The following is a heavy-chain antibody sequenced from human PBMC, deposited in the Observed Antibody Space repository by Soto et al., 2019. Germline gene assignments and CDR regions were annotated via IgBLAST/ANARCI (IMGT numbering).Heavy chain of an antibody. D-gene: IGHD2-15*01. J-gene: IGHJ6*02. V-gene: IGHV4-30-4*01. CDR1: GGSISSGEYY. Sequence: LSLTCTVSGGSISSGEYYWSWIRQPPGKGLEWMGYIHYSGITHYNPSLMSRVMISVDTSKNQFSLKLSSVTAADTAVYYCASTSGGSPGYYYYYYGMDVWGQGTTVTVSS. CDR3: ASTSGGSPGYYYYYYGMDV. CDR2: IHYSGIT.